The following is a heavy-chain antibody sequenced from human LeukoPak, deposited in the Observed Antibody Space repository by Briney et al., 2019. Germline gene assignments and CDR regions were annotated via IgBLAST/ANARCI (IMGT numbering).Heavy chain of an antibody. J-gene: IGHJ6*02. V-gene: IGHV3-23*01. Sequence: GGSLRLSCAASGFTFSSYAMSWVRQAPGKGLEWVSAISGSGDSTYYADSVKGRFTISRDNSKNTLYLQMNSLRAEDTAVYYCAKDREYSSSSSAYYYYGMDVWGQGTTVTVSS. CDR2: ISGSGDST. D-gene: IGHD6-6*01. CDR3: AKDREYSSSSSAYYYYGMDV. CDR1: GFTFSSYA.